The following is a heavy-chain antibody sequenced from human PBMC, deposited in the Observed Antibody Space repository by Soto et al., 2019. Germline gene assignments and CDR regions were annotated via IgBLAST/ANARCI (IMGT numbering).Heavy chain of an antibody. Sequence: AAVKVSCKASGYTFTNYGISWVRQAPGQGLEWMGWINVYNGNTKYAQKVQGRVTMTTDTSTSTAYMELRSLRSDDTAVYYCARGVGSGSYYNQYNWFDPWGQGTLVTVSS. CDR2: INVYNGNT. CDR1: GYTFTNYG. D-gene: IGHD3-10*01. J-gene: IGHJ5*02. CDR3: ARGVGSGSYYNQYNWFDP. V-gene: IGHV1-18*01.